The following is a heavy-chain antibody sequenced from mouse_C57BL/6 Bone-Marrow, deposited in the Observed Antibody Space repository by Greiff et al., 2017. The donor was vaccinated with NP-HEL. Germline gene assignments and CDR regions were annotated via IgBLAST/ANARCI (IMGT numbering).Heavy chain of an antibody. J-gene: IGHJ2*01. CDR2: IYPGSGST. V-gene: IGHV1-55*01. Sequence: VQLQQPGAELVKPGASVKMSCKASGYTFTSYWITWVKQRPGQGLEWIGDIYPGSGSTNYNEKFKSKATLTVDTSSSTAYIQLSSLTSEDSAVYYCSRLDTTVVADYFDYWGQGTTLTVSS. CDR1: GYTFTSYW. D-gene: IGHD1-1*01. CDR3: SRLDTTVVADYFDY.